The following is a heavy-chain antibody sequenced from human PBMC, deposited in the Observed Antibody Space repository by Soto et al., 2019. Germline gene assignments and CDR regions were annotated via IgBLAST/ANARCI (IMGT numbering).Heavy chain of an antibody. V-gene: IGHV3-23*01. CDR2: LGGGGDDT. J-gene: IGHJ3*01. CDR3: AKVAIPYNGVWDASEL. CDR1: GFTFGNYA. Sequence: HPGGSLRLSCAASGFTFGNYAMSWVRQAPGKGLEWVASLGGGGDDTYYAASVRGRFTVARDNSNNKLFLQMNSLTAEDTAVYYCAKVAIPYNGVWDASELWGQGTKVTVSS. D-gene: IGHD2-8*01.